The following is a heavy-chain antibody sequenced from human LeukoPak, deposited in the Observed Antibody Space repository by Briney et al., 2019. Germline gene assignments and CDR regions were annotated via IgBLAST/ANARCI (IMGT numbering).Heavy chain of an antibody. CDR1: GGSFSGYY. D-gene: IGHD3-9*01. Sequence: SETLSLTCAVYGGSFSGYYWSWIRQPPGKGLEWIGEINHSGSTNYNPSLKSRVTISVDTSKHQFSLKLSSVTAADTAVYYCARGGGRLRYFDWLSPLDYWGQGTLVTVSS. V-gene: IGHV4-34*01. CDR2: INHSGST. CDR3: ARGGGRLRYFDWLSPLDY. J-gene: IGHJ4*02.